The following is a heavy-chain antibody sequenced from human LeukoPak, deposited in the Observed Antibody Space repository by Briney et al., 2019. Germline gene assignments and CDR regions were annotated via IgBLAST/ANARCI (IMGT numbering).Heavy chain of an antibody. CDR3: AREITLAAADLDY. J-gene: IGHJ4*02. D-gene: IGHD6-13*01. CDR1: GFTFSSYA. CDR2: ISSSGSTI. V-gene: IGHV3-11*01. Sequence: GGSLRLSCAASGFTFSSYAMSWVRQAPGKGLEWVSYISSSGSTIYYADSVKGRFTISRDNAKNSLYLQMNSLRAEDTAVYYCAREITLAAADLDYWGQGTLVTVSS.